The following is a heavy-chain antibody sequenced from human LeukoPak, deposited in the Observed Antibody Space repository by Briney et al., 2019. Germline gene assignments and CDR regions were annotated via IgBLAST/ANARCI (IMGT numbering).Heavy chain of an antibody. CDR3: ARRVVRGVPLDY. V-gene: IGHV4-34*01. D-gene: IGHD3-10*01. CDR2: INHCGST. J-gene: IGHJ4*02. CDR1: GGSFSGYY. Sequence: PSETLSLTCAVYGGSFSGYYWSWIRQPPGKGLEWIGEINHCGSTNYNPSLKSRVTISVDTSKNQFSLKLSSVTAADTAVYYGARRVVRGVPLDYWGQGTLVTVSS.